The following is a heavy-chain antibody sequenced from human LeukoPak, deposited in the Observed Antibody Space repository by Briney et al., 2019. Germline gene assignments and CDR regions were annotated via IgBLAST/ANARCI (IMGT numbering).Heavy chain of an antibody. V-gene: IGHV1-69*04. CDR1: GGTFSSYA. CDR2: IIPIFGIA. CDR3: ARDQFTIGTFDY. D-gene: IGHD3-10*01. J-gene: IGHJ4*02. Sequence: GSSVKVSCKASGGTFSSYAISWVRQASGQGLEWMGRIIPIFGIANYAQKFQGRVTITADKSTSTAYMELSSLRSEDTAVYYCARDQFTIGTFDYWGRGTLVTVSS.